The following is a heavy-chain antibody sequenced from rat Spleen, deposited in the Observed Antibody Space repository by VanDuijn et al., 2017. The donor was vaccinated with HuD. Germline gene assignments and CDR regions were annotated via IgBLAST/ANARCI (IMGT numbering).Heavy chain of an antibody. CDR1: GFTFSNYD. J-gene: IGHJ2*01. V-gene: IGHV5S11*01. CDR2: ISPSGGVS. Sequence: EVQLVDSGGGLVQPGRSLELSCAASGFTFSNYDMAWVRQAPTKGLEWVTSISPSGGVSYYRDSVKGRFTVSRDNAKSTLYLQMDSLRSEETATYYCVRHESTARGPFDYWGKGVMVTVSS. CDR3: VRHESTARGPFDY. D-gene: IGHD1-4*01.